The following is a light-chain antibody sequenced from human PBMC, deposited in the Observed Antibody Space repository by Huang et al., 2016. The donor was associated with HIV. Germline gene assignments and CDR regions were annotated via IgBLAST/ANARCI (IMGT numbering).Light chain of an antibody. J-gene: IGKJ2*01. Sequence: ERVLTQSPGTLSVSPGERATLSCRTSQGIGNSLAWYQLKPGQAPRLLIYETFIRAADIPARLSGGGSAIDFTLTISGLQSEDSAVYYCQQYHEWPRTFGQGTKVEIK. CDR1: QGIGNS. V-gene: IGKV3-15*01. CDR3: QQYHEWPRT. CDR2: ETF.